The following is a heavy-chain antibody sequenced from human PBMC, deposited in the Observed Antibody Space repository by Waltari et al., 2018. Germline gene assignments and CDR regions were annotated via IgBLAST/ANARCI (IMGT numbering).Heavy chain of an antibody. J-gene: IGHJ4*02. Sequence: EVQLLESGGGLVQPGGSLRLSCAASGFTFSSYAMSWVRQAPGKGLEWVSAVSGSGGSTYYAGAVKGRFTISRDNSKNTLYLQMNGLRAEDTAVYYCASPTISSSWYTPSFDYWGQGTLVTVSS. CDR2: VSGSGGST. D-gene: IGHD6-13*01. V-gene: IGHV3-23*01. CDR1: GFTFSSYA. CDR3: ASPTISSSWYTPSFDY.